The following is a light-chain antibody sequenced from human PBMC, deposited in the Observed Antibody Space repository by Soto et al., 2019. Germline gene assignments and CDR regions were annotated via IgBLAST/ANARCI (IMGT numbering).Light chain of an antibody. CDR2: EVS. CDR1: SSDVGGYNF. V-gene: IGLV2-14*03. J-gene: IGLJ1*01. CDR3: SSYTTSSTVV. Sequence: ALTQPASVFGSPGQSITISCTGTSSDVGGYNFVSWYQQHPGKAPKLMIYEVSSRPSGVSNRFSGSKSGNTASLTISGLQPEDEADYYCSSYTTSSTVVFGTGTKVTVL.